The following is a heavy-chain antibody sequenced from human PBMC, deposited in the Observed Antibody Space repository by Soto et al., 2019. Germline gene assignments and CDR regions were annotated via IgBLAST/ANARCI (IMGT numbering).Heavy chain of an antibody. V-gene: IGHV3-48*01. Sequence: PGGSLRLSCAASGFTFSSYSMNWVRQAPGKGLEWVSYISSSSSTIYYADSVKGRFTISRDNAKNSLYLQMNSLRAEDTAVYYCARDCDILTGYYLPFDYWGQGTLVTVSS. D-gene: IGHD3-9*01. CDR3: ARDCDILTGYYLPFDY. CDR2: ISSSSSTI. CDR1: GFTFSSYS. J-gene: IGHJ4*02.